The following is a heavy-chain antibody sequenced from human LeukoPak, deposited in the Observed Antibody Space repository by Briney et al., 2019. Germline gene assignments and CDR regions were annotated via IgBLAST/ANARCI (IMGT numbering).Heavy chain of an antibody. V-gene: IGHV3-9*01. CDR2: ISWNSGSI. D-gene: IGHD5-12*01. CDR3: AKGYSGYDWFDY. Sequence: PGRSLRLSCAASGFTFDDYAMHWVRQAPGKGLEWVSGISWNSGSIGYADSVKGRFTISRDNAKNSLYLQMNSLRAEDTALYYCAKGYSGYDWFDYWGQGTLVTVSS. CDR1: GFTFDDYA. J-gene: IGHJ4*02.